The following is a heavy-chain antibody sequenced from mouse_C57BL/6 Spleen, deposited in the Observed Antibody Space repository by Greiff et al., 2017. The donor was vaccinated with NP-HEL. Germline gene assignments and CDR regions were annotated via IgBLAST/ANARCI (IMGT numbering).Heavy chain of an antibody. CDR3: ARGAGVYYFDY. V-gene: IGHV5-6*01. CDR2: ISSGGSYT. D-gene: IGHD3-3*01. J-gene: IGHJ2*01. Sequence: EVQRVESGGDLVKPGGSLKLSCAASGFTFSSYGMSWVRQTPDKRLEWVATISSGGSYTYYPDSVKGRFTISRDNAKNTLYLQMSSLKSEDTAMYYCARGAGVYYFDYWGQGTTLTVSS. CDR1: GFTFSSYG.